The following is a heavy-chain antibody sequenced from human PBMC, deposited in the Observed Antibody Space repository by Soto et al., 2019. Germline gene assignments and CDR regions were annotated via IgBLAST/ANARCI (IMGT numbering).Heavy chain of an antibody. Sequence: QVQLVESGGGVVQPGRSLRLSCAASGFTFSSYGMHWVRQAPGKGLEWVAVIWYDGSNKYYADSVKGRFTISRDNSKNTLYLQMNSLRAEDTAVYYCAREFPPGHYYDSSGYYGKFDYWGQGTLVTVSS. J-gene: IGHJ4*02. D-gene: IGHD3-22*01. CDR3: AREFPPGHYYDSSGYYGKFDY. CDR1: GFTFSSYG. CDR2: IWYDGSNK. V-gene: IGHV3-33*01.